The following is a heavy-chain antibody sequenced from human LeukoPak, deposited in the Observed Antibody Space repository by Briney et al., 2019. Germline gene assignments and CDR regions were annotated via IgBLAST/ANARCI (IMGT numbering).Heavy chain of an antibody. CDR3: TRQEFSPYYYYMDV. J-gene: IGHJ6*03. CDR1: GFTLSGSA. D-gene: IGHD3-3*01. V-gene: IGHV3-73*01. CDR2: IRSKANSYAT. Sequence: GGSLRLSCAASGFTLSGSAMHWVRQASGKGLEWVGRIRSKANSYATAYAASVKGRFTISRDDSKNTAYLQMNSLKTEDTAVYYCTRQEFSPYYYYMDVWGKGATVTVSS.